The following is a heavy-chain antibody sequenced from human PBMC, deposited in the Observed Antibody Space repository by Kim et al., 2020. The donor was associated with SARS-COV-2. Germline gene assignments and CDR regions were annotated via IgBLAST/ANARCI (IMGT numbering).Heavy chain of an antibody. CDR2: IYYSGST. D-gene: IGHD6-13*01. CDR1: GGSISSYY. V-gene: IGHV4-59*01. Sequence: SETLSLTCTVSGGSISSYYCSWIRQPPGKGLEWIGYIYYSGSTNYNPSLKSRVTIPVDTSKNQFSLKPSSVTAADTAVYYCARGRYSSSHWGQGTLVTVS. J-gene: IGHJ4*02. CDR3: ARGRYSSSH.